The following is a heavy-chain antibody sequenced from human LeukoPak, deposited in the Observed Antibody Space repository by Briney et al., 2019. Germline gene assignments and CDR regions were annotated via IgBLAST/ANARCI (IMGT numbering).Heavy chain of an antibody. D-gene: IGHD3-10*01. CDR2: IKQDGSEK. CDR3: ERGGCMVPEGSPIYDY. Sequence: TGGSLRLSCAASGFTFSSYWMSWVRQAPGKGLEWVANIKQDGSEKYYVDSVKGRFTISRDNAKNSLYLQMNSLRAEERAVYYCERGGCMVPEGSPIYDYWGQGTLVTVSS. V-gene: IGHV3-7*01. CDR1: GFTFSSYW. J-gene: IGHJ4*02.